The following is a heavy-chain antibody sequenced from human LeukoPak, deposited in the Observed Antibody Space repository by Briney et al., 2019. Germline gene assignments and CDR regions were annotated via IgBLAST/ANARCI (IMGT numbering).Heavy chain of an antibody. J-gene: IGHJ3*02. CDR3: VKEHVDRAFTRSFEI. CDR1: EFPFSTNP. V-gene: IGHV3-23*01. CDR2: ISDTRT. D-gene: IGHD3-10*01. Sequence: GGPRKLSVWASEFPFSTNPWSGSGKAPGRGLGGSSAISDTRTYYADAVKGRFTISRDNSKNTVFLQMNSLRAEDTAVYYCVKEHVDRAFTRSFEIWGQGTVVTVSS.